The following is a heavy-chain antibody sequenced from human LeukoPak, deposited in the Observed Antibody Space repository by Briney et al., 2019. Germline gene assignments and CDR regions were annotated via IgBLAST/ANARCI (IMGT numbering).Heavy chain of an antibody. J-gene: IGHJ4*02. CDR3: ASRYYYDSSGYYYVH. Sequence: PGGSLRLSCAASGFTFGDYYMSWIRQAPGKGLEWVSYISSSGSTIYYADSVKGRFTISRDNAKNSLYLQMNSLRAEDTAVYYCASRYYYDSSGYYYVHWGQGTLVTVSS. V-gene: IGHV3-11*01. CDR2: ISSSGSTI. D-gene: IGHD3-22*01. CDR1: GFTFGDYY.